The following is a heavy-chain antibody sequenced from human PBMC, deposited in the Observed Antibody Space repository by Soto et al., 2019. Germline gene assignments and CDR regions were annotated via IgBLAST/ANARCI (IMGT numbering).Heavy chain of an antibody. D-gene: IGHD2-21*02. CDR3: ARDQVAYCGGDCYYNHFDY. CDR1: GGSISSGGYY. J-gene: IGHJ4*02. CDR2: IYYSGST. Sequence: SETLSLTCTVSGGSISSGGYYWSWIRQHPGKGLEWIGYIYYSGSTYYNPSLKSRVTISVDTSKNQFSLKLSSVTAADTAVYYCARDQVAYCGGDCYYNHFDYWGQGTLVTVSS. V-gene: IGHV4-31*03.